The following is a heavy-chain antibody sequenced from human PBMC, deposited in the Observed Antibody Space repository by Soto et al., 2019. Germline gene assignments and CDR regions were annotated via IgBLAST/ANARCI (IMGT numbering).Heavy chain of an antibody. CDR3: ARRDFDYYYGMDV. CDR2: IYPGDSDT. Sequence: GESLKSSCKGSGYSFTSYWIGWVRQMPGKGLEWMGIIYPGDSDTRYSPSFQGQVTISADKSISTAYLQWSSLKASDTAMYYCARRDFDYYYGMDVWGQGTTVTVSS. J-gene: IGHJ6*02. V-gene: IGHV5-51*01. CDR1: GYSFTSYW.